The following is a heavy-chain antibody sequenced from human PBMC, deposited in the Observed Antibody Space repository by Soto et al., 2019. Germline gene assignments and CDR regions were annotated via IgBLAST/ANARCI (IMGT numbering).Heavy chain of an antibody. CDR1: GFTFSSYS. Sequence: EVQLVESGGGLVKPGGSLRLSCAASGFTFSSYSMNWVRQAPGKGLEWVSSISSSSSYIYYADSVKGRFTISRDNAKNSLYLQMNSLRAEDTAVYYCARGRDTAMGGNGDYYYYYGMDVWGQGTTVTVSS. CDR3: ARGRDTAMGGNGDYYYYYGMDV. CDR2: ISSSSSYI. D-gene: IGHD5-18*01. V-gene: IGHV3-21*01. J-gene: IGHJ6*02.